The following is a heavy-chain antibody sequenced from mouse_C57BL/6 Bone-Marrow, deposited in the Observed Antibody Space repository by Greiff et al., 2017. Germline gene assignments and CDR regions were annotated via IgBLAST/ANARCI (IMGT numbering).Heavy chain of an antibody. D-gene: IGHD2-4*01. CDR1: GFSLTSYA. Sequence: VMLVESGPGLVAPSQSLSITCTVSGFSLTSYAISWVRQPPGKGLEWLGVIWTGGGTNYNSALKSRLSISKDNSKSQVFLKMNSLQTDDTARYYCAIHYDYDEKYFDVWGTGTTVTVSS. CDR3: AIHYDYDEKYFDV. CDR2: IWTGGGT. J-gene: IGHJ1*03. V-gene: IGHV2-9-1*01.